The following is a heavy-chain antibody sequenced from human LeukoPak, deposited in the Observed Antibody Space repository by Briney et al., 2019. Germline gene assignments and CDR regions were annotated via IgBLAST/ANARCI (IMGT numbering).Heavy chain of an antibody. V-gene: IGHV3-33*01. J-gene: IGHJ6*02. Sequence: GGSLRLSCAASGFTFSSYGMHWVRQAPGKGLEWVAVIWYDGSNKCYADSVKGRFTISRDNSKNTLYLQMNSLRAEDTAVYYCARDGESSSWYPFPCYYYGMDVWGQGTTVTVSS. CDR3: ARDGESSSWYPFPCYYYGMDV. CDR2: IWYDGSNK. D-gene: IGHD6-13*01. CDR1: GFTFSSYG.